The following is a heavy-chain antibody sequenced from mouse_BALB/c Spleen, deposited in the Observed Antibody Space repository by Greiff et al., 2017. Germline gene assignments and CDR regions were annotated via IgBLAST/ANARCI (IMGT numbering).Heavy chain of an antibody. Sequence: QVQLQQSGAELAKPGASVKMSCKASGYTFTSYWMHWVKQRPGQGLEWIGYINPSTGYTEYNQKFKDKATLTADKSSSTAYMQLSSLTSEDSAVYYCASEGGPYYAMDYWGQGTSVTVSS. V-gene: IGHV1-7*01. CDR2: INPSTGYT. CDR1: GYTFTSYW. CDR3: ASEGGPYYAMDY. J-gene: IGHJ4*01.